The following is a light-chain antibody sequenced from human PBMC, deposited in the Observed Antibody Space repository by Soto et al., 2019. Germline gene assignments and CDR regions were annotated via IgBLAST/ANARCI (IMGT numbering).Light chain of an antibody. CDR2: AAS. J-gene: IGKJ2*01. V-gene: IGKV1-39*01. CDR3: QQSYSTPQDT. Sequence: DIQMTQSPSSLSASVGDIVTITCRASQSISKDLNWYPQKPGQAPNLLIYAASTLQSVVPSRFSGSGSGTDFTLTISSLQPEDFTTYYCQQSYSTPQDTFGPGTTLELK. CDR1: QSISKD.